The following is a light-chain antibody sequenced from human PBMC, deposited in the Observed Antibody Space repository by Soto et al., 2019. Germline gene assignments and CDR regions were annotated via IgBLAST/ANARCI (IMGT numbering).Light chain of an antibody. J-gene: IGKJ1*01. V-gene: IGKV3-20*01. CDR1: QSVSSNY. CDR2: GAS. CDR3: EQYGGSPPT. Sequence: EIVLTQSPGTLSSSPGERATLSCRASQSVSSNYLAWYQRKPGQAPRLLIYGASNRATDIPYRFIGGGSGTDFTRTSTRLEADEFAMYYCEQYGGSPPTFGQGAKVEIK.